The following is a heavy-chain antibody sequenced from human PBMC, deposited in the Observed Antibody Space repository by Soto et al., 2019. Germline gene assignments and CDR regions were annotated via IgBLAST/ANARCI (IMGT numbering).Heavy chain of an antibody. J-gene: IGHJ1*01. D-gene: IGHD3-10*01. Sequence: QLQLVQSGAEVKKPEASVKVSCKASGYTFTSYGISWVRQAPGQGLEWMGWISAYNGNTNYAQKLQGRVTMTTDTSTSTAYMELRSLRSDDTAVYYCARVYRITMVRGELSEYWGQGTLVTVSS. CDR1: GYTFTSYG. CDR3: ARVYRITMVRGELSEY. V-gene: IGHV1-18*01. CDR2: ISAYNGNT.